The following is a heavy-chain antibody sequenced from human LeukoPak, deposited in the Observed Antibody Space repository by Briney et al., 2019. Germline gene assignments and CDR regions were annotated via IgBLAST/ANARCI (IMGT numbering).Heavy chain of an antibody. J-gene: IGHJ4*02. V-gene: IGHV4-34*01. CDR3: ARGFSRYGSGSHPRGY. Sequence: SETLSLTCAVYGGSFSGYYWSWIRQPPGKGLEWIGEINHSGSTNYNPSLKSRVTISVDTSKNQFSLKLSSVTAADTAVYYCARGFSRYGSGSHPRGYWGQGTLVTVSS. D-gene: IGHD3-10*01. CDR1: GGSFSGYY. CDR2: INHSGST.